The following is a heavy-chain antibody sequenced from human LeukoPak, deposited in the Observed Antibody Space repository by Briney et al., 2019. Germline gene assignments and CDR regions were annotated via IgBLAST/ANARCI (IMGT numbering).Heavy chain of an antibody. Sequence: KASETLSLTCTVSGGSISSSSYYWGWIRQPPGKGLEWIGSIYYSGSTYYNPSLKSRVTISVDTSKNQFSLKLSSVTAADTAVYYCARVRYSGSYYFDYWGQGTLVTVSS. CDR2: IYYSGST. CDR1: GGSISSSSYY. CDR3: ARVRYSGSYYFDY. J-gene: IGHJ4*02. V-gene: IGHV4-39*07. D-gene: IGHD1-26*01.